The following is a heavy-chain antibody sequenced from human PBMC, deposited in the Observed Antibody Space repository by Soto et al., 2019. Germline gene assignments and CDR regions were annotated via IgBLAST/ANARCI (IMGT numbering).Heavy chain of an antibody. D-gene: IGHD6-19*01. CDR1: GYTFTSYA. V-gene: IGHV1-3*01. Sequence: ASVKVSCKASGYTFTSYAMHWVRQAPGQRLEWMGWINAGNGNTKYSQKFQGRVTITRDTSASTAYMELSSLRSEDTAVYYCARDRGSGLYPAPFYWGHGPPVPAPS. CDR3: ARDRGSGLYPAPFY. J-gene: IGHJ4*01. CDR2: INAGNGNT.